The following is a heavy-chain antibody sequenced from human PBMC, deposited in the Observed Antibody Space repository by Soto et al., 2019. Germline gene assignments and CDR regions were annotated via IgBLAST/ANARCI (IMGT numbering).Heavy chain of an antibody. CDR1: GFTFSSYS. CDR2: ISANGGST. J-gene: IGHJ4*02. V-gene: IGHV3-23*01. CDR3: ARTPLAHLMTTEPNSDY. Sequence: PGGSLRLSCAASGFTFSSYSMSWVRQAPGKGLAYVSAISANGGSTYTADSMKGRFTISRDNSKNSLYLQMNSLRAEDTAIYYCARTPLAHLMTTEPNSDYWGQGA. D-gene: IGHD4-4*01.